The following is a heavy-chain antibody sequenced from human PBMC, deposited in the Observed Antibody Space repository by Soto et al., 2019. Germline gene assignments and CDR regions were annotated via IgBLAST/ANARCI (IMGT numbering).Heavy chain of an antibody. J-gene: IGHJ4*02. CDR3: ARRISGWYFDY. Sequence: EVQLLESGGGLVQPGGSLRLSCAASGFAFSSYAMDWVRQAPWKGLEWVSVISCSGDSTYYADSVKGRFTISRDNSKNTLYLQMISLRAEDTAVYYCARRISGWYFDYWGQGTLVIVSS. CDR1: GFAFSSYA. V-gene: IGHV3-23*01. CDR2: ISCSGDST. D-gene: IGHD6-19*01.